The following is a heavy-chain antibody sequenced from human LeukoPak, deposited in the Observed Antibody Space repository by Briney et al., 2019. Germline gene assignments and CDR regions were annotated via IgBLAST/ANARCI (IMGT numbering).Heavy chain of an antibody. D-gene: IGHD3-9*01. Sequence: GGSLRLSCAASGFTVSSNYMSWVRQAPGKGLEWVSVIYSGGSTYYADSVKGRFTISRDNSKNTLYLQMNSLRAEDTAVYYCARDYRGYDIPEGPVVPGHWGQGTLVTVSS. CDR3: ARDYRGYDIPEGPVVPGH. V-gene: IGHV3-53*01. CDR2: IYSGGST. J-gene: IGHJ4*02. CDR1: GFTVSSNY.